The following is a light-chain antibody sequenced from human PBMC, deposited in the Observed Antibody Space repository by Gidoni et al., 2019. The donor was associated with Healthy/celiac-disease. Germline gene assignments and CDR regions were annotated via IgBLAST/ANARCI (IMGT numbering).Light chain of an antibody. CDR2: DVS. J-gene: IGLJ3*02. CDR3: CSYAGSYTFEV. V-gene: IGLV2-11*01. CDR1: SSDVGCYNY. Sequence: QSALTQPRSVSGSPGQSVTISCTGTSSDVGCYNYVSWYQQHPGKAPKLMISDVSKRPSGVPDRFSGSKSGNTASLTISGLQAEDEADYYCCSYAGSYTFEVFGGGNKLTVL.